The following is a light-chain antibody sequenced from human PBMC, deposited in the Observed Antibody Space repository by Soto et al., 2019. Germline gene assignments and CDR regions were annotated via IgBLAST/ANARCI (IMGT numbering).Light chain of an antibody. CDR1: QGISSA. J-gene: IGKJ4*01. V-gene: IGKV1-13*02. Sequence: LTQSPASLSASVGDRVTITCRASQGISSALAWYQQKPGKAPKLLISHASSLESGVPSRFSGSGSGTDFTLTISSLQPEDFATYHCQQFNTYPSFCGGTKEEIK. CDR3: QQFNTYPS. CDR2: HAS.